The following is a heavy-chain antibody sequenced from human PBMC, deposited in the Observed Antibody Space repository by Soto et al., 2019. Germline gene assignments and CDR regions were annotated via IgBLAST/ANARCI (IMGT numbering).Heavy chain of an antibody. CDR2: IIPIFGTA. V-gene: IGHV1-69*13. D-gene: IGHD4-4*01. J-gene: IGHJ4*02. CDR1: GGTLSSYA. CDR3: AKAMPIGNTVANFDS. Sequence: SVKVSCKASGGTLSSYAISWVRQAPGQGLEWMGGIIPIFGTANYAQKFQGRVTITADESTSTAYMELSSLRSEDTAVYYCAKAMPIGNTVANFDSWGQGTLVTVSS.